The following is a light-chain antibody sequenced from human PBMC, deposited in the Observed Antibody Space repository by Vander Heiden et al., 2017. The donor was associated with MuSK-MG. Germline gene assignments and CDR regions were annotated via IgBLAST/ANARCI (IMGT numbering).Light chain of an antibody. CDR3: QQYNSYSPYT. CDR1: QSISSW. J-gene: IGKJ2*01. CDR2: KAS. V-gene: IGKV1-5*03. Sequence: DIHTTQSPSTLSASSVGRSTITTRASQSISSWLAWYQQKPGEAPKLLIYKASSLESGVPSRFSGSGCGTEFSLTISSLQPDDVAAYYCQQYNSYSPYTFGQGTKLEIK.